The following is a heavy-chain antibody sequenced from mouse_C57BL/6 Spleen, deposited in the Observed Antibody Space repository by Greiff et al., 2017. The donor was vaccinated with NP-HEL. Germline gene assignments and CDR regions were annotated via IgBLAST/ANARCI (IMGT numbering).Heavy chain of an antibody. CDR3: ARDGSYGNPSAFDV. D-gene: IGHD2-1*01. V-gene: IGHV5-16*01. CDR2: INYDGSST. CDR1: GFTFSDYY. J-gene: IGHJ1*03. Sequence: EVKVVESEGGLVQPGSSMKLSCTASGFTFSDYYMAWVRQVPEKGLEWVANINYDGSSTYYLDSLKSRFIISRDNAKNILDLQMSSLKSEDTATYYCARDGSYGNPSAFDVWGTGTTVTVSS.